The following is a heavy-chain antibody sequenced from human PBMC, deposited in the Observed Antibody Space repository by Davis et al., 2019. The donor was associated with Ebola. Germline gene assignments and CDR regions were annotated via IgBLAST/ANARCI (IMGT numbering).Heavy chain of an antibody. CDR1: GYTFTSHY. CDR3: ARDRSRGITIFGVVRPGMDV. CDR2: INPSGCST. Sequence: ASVKVSCKASGYTFTSHYMHWVRQAPGQGLEWMGIINPSGCSTSYAQKFQGRVTMTRDTSTSTVYMELSSLRSEDTAVYYCARDRSRGITIFGVVRPGMDVWGQGTTVTVSS. D-gene: IGHD3-3*01. V-gene: IGHV1-46*03. J-gene: IGHJ6*02.